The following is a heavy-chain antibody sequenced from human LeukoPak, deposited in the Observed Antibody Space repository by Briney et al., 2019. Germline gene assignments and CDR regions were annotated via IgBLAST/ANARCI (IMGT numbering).Heavy chain of an antibody. V-gene: IGHV3-23*01. Sequence: PSETLSLTCTVSGGSISSGGYYWSWIRQPPGKGLEWVSAIGGSGASTYYADSVKGRFTISRDNSKNTLYLQMNSLRAEDTAVYYCAKDRYGGTIFGVVINWGQGTLVTVSS. CDR2: IGGSGAST. D-gene: IGHD3-3*01. CDR3: AKDRYGGTIFGVVIN. CDR1: GGSISSGGYY. J-gene: IGHJ4*02.